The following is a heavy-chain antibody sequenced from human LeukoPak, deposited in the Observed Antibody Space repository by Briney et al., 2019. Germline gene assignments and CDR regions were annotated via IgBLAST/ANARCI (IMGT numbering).Heavy chain of an antibody. CDR3: ARWAWDGSSWYPYYYYGMDV. Sequence: ASVKVSCKASGYTFTSYAMNWVRQAPGQGLEWMGWINTNTGNPTYAQGFTGRFVFSLDTSVSTAYLQISSLKAEDTAVYYCARWAWDGSSWYPYYYYGMDVWGQGTTVTVSS. CDR1: GYTFTSYA. V-gene: IGHV7-4-1*02. D-gene: IGHD6-13*01. J-gene: IGHJ6*02. CDR2: INTNTGNP.